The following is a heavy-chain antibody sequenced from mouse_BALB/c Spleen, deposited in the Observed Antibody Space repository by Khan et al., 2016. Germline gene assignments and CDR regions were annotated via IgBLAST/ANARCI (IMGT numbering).Heavy chain of an antibody. Sequence: QVQLQQSGPEVVRPGVSVKISCKGSGYTFTNYAMHWVKQSHVKSLEWIGAICTDNGNTNYNQKLKGKATMTVDKSSSTAYMELARLTSSDTSFYACAITTTRAIAYWSQGTSVTVSA. J-gene: IGHJ4*01. CDR1: GYTFTNYA. CDR2: ICTDNGNT. D-gene: IGHD1-2*01. CDR3: AITTTRAIAY. V-gene: IGHV1S137*01.